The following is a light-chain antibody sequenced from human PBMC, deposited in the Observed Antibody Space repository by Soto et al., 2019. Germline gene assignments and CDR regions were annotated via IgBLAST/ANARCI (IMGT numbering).Light chain of an antibody. CDR2: ENN. CDR1: SSNIGAGYE. V-gene: IGLV1-40*01. J-gene: IGLJ1*01. Sequence: QSVLTQPPSVSAAPGQRVTISCTGSSSNIGAGYEAHWYQQVPGTAPKLLIYENNNRPSGVPDRFSGSKSGTSASLAITGLQAEDEAEYYWQSYDSSLSGYVFGTGTKVTVL. CDR3: QSYDSSLSGYV.